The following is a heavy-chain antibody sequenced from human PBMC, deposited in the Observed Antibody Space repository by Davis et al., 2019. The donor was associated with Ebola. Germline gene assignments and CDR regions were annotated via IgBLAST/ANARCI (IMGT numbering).Heavy chain of an antibody. D-gene: IGHD6-19*01. V-gene: IGHV1-69*13. CDR3: ARDFQVSSGWLRWYYFDY. J-gene: IGHJ4*02. CDR2: IIPIFGTA. CDR1: GGTFSSYA. Sequence: SVKVSCKASGGTFSSYAISWVRQAPGQGLEWMGGIIPIFGTANYAQKFQGRVTITADESTSTAYMELSSLRSEDTAVYYCARDFQVSSGWLRWYYFDYWGQGTLVTVSS.